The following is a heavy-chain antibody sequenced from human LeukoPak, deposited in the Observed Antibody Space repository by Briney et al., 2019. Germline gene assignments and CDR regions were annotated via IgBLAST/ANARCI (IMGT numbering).Heavy chain of an antibody. CDR1: GFTFSNAW. Sequence: GGSLRLSCAASGFTFSNAWMSWVRQAPGKGLEWVGRIKSKTDGGTTDYAAPVKGRFTISRDDSKNTLYLQMNSLKTEDTAVYYCTTAPRVVAASKGIYYGVDVWGQGTTVTVSS. V-gene: IGHV3-15*01. CDR3: TTAPRVVAASKGIYYGVDV. CDR2: IKSKTDGGTT. D-gene: IGHD2-15*01. J-gene: IGHJ6*02.